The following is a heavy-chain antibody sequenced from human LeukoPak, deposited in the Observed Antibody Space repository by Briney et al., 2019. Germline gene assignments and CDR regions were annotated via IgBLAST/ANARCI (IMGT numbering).Heavy chain of an antibody. J-gene: IGHJ4*02. CDR3: ARGAIDG. Sequence: GGSLRLSCATSGLTVSGDYMSWVRQAPGKGLEWVSLIYNNGNTHYAGSVKGRFTISRDNSRNTLYLQMNSLRAEDTAVYYCARGAIDGWGQGTLVTVSS. CDR1: GLTVSGDY. V-gene: IGHV3-53*01. CDR2: IYNNGNT. D-gene: IGHD3-22*01.